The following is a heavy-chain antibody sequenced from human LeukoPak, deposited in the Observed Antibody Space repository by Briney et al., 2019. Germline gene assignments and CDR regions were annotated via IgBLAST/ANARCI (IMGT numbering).Heavy chain of an antibody. Sequence: PGGSLRLSCTASGFTFSSFTTSWVRQAPGKGLEWVSAISGDGGSTYYADSVKGRFTFSRDNSKNTLYLEMASLRAEDTAVYYCAKGSAVSRPYYFDYWGQGTLVTVSS. D-gene: IGHD6-13*01. J-gene: IGHJ4*02. CDR3: AKGSAVSRPYYFDY. CDR2: ISGDGGST. V-gene: IGHV3-23*01. CDR1: GFTFSSFT.